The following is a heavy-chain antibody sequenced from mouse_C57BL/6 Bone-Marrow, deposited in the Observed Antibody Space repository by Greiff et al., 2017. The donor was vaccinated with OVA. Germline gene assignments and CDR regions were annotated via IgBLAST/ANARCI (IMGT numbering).Heavy chain of an antibody. CDR1: GYTFTSYW. D-gene: IGHD1-1*01. CDR2: IDPSDSET. CDR3: AREEAITTVVSYYFDY. Sequence: QVQLQQPGAELVRPGSSVKLSCKASGYTFTSYWMHWVKQRPIQGLEWIGNIDPSDSETHYNQKFKDKATLTVDKSSSTAYRQLSSLTSEDSAVYYCAREEAITTVVSYYFDYWGQGTTLTVSS. J-gene: IGHJ2*01. V-gene: IGHV1-52*01.